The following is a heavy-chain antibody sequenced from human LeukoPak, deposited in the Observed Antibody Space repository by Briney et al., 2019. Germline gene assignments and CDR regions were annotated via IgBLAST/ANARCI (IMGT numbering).Heavy chain of an antibody. D-gene: IGHD1-26*01. CDR3: AKGISSLPLRGPLDN. CDR2: ISWNGGSI. V-gene: IGHV3-9*01. Sequence: GRSLRLSCVGTGFTFDNSAMHWVRQDSGKGREWVSGISWNGGSIDYVDSVKGRFTIPRDNAKNSLYLQMNDLRAEDTALYFCAKGISSLPLRGPLDNWGQGALVTVSS. CDR1: GFTFDNSA. J-gene: IGHJ4*02.